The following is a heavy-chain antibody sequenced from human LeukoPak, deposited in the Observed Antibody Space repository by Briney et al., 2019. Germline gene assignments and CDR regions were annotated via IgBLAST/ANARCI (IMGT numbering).Heavy chain of an antibody. J-gene: IGHJ4*02. V-gene: IGHV4-31*03. D-gene: IGHD2-2*01. CDR2: IYYSGST. CDR1: GGSISSGGYY. Sequence: PSQTLSLTCTVSGGSISSGGYYWSWIRQHPGRGLEWIGYIYYSGSTYYNPSLKSRVTISVDTSKNQFSLKLSSVTAADTAVYYCAKLKIPYCSSTTCRDYWGQGTLVTVSS. CDR3: AKLKIPYCSSTTCRDY.